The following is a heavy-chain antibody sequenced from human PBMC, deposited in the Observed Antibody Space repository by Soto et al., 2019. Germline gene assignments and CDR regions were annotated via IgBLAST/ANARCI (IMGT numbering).Heavy chain of an antibody. Sequence: PGGSLRLSCAASGFTFSSYWMHWVRQAPGKGLVWVSRINSDGSSTNYADSVKGRFAISRDNAKNTLYLQMDSLRAEDTAVYYCAGQVGAISEFDFWGQGTLVTVSS. J-gene: IGHJ4*02. CDR2: INSDGSST. V-gene: IGHV3-74*01. D-gene: IGHD1-26*01. CDR3: AGQVGAISEFDF. CDR1: GFTFSSYW.